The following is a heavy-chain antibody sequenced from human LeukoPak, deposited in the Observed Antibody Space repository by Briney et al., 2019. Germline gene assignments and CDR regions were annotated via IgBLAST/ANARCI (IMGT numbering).Heavy chain of an antibody. CDR2: INPNNGDT. D-gene: IGHD2/OR15-2a*01. CDR1: GYTFSGNF. J-gene: IGHJ4*02. V-gene: IGHV1-2*02. Sequence: WASVKVSCKASGYTFSGNFMHWVRQAPGQGLEWMGWINPNNGDTNYAQKFQGRVTVTRDTSISTAYMELSSLRSDDTAVYYCARTRGSHISMAYLDYWGQGTLVTVSS. CDR3: ARTRGSHISMAYLDY.